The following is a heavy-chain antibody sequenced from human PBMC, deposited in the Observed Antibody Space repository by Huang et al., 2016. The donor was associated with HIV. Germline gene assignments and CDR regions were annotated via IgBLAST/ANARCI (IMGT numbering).Heavy chain of an antibody. Sequence: QVQLVESGGGVVQPGGSLRLSCTVSGFTFGSFGMHWVRQGQGKGLEWGAVIRYDVNNDYYADSVRGQFTSSRDNSKDTLYLQMNRLRPDDSAVYYCAKDLTYTFGRHFDYWGRGTLVTVSS. V-gene: IGHV3-30*02. CDR1: GFTFGSFG. D-gene: IGHD3-3*01. CDR2: IRYDVNND. J-gene: IGHJ4*02. CDR3: AKDLTYTFGRHFDY.